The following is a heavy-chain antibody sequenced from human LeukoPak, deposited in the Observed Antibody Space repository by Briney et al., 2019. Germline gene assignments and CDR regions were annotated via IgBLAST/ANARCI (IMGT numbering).Heavy chain of an antibody. Sequence: SETLSLTCTVSGGSIISSTFYWGWVRQPPGKGLEWIGSIYYSGSTYYSPSLKSRVTISVDTSKNQFSLKLSSVTAADTAVYYCARDRVRGNSNPYFDYWGQGTLVTVSS. CDR1: GGSIISSTFY. J-gene: IGHJ4*02. D-gene: IGHD4-11*01. CDR3: ARDRVRGNSNPYFDY. V-gene: IGHV4-39*07. CDR2: IYYSGST.